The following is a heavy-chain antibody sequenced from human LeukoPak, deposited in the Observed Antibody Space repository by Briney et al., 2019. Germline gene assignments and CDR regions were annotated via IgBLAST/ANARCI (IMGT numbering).Heavy chain of an antibody. CDR1: GFTFSSFD. Sequence: PGGSLRLSCAPSGFTFSSFDMHWVRQPPDEGLEWVAFIKFDGSQKYYADSVRGRFTVSRYNSRNMLYLQLDSLRDDDTAVYFCARRLPDSGSYSPDYWGQGTLVTVSS. CDR3: ARRLPDSGSYSPDY. J-gene: IGHJ4*02. D-gene: IGHD3-10*01. V-gene: IGHV3-30*02. CDR2: IKFDGSQK.